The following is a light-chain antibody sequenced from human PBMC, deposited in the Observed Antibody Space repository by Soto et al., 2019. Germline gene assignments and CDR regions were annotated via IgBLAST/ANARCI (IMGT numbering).Light chain of an antibody. CDR2: EVS. CDR1: NSDVGAYNY. V-gene: IGLV2-14*01. Sequence: QSALTQPASVSGSPGQSITISCTGTNSDVGAYNYVSWYQHHPGKAPKLIIYEVSNRPSGVSNRFSGSKSGNTASLTISGLQAEDEADYYCSSYISNSTPLFGGGTKLTVL. CDR3: SSYISNSTPL. J-gene: IGLJ3*02.